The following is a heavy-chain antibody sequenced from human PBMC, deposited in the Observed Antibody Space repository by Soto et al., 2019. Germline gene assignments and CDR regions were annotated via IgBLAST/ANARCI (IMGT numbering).Heavy chain of an antibody. V-gene: IGHV4-34*01. D-gene: IGHD3-22*01. J-gene: IGHJ4*02. CDR1: GGSFSGYY. CDR3: ASHTYYYDSSGYYYGTFDY. Sequence: ASETLSLTCAVYGGSFSGYYWSWIRQPPGKGLEWIGEINHSGSTNYNPSLKSRVTISVDTSKNQFSLKLSSVTAADTAVYYCASHTYYYDSSGYYYGTFDYWGQGTLVTVSS. CDR2: INHSGST.